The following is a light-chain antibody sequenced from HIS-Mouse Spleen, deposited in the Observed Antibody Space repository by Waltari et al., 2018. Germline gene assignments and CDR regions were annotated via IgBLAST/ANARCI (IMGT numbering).Light chain of an antibody. V-gene: IGKV4-1*01. Sequence: DIVMTQSPDSLAVSLGERATINCKSSQRGLYSSNNKNYLAWYQQKPGQPPKLLIYWASTRESGVTDRFSGSGSGTDFTLTISSLQAEDVAVYYCQQYYSTPPLYTFGQGTKLEIK. CDR2: WAS. J-gene: IGKJ2*01. CDR3: QQYYSTPPLYT. CDR1: QRGLYSSNNKNY.